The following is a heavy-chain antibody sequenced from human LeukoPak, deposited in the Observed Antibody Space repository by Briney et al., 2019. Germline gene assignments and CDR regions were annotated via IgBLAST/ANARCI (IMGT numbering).Heavy chain of an antibody. D-gene: IGHD2-15*01. J-gene: IGHJ3*02. Sequence: ASVKVSCKASGYTFTSYGISWVRQAPGQGLEWMGWISAYNGNTNYAQKLQGRVTMTTDTSTSTAYMELRSLRSDDTAVYCCARDGPYCSGGSCYSGGAFDIWGQGTMVTVSS. CDR3: ARDGPYCSGGSCYSGGAFDI. V-gene: IGHV1-18*01. CDR1: GYTFTSYG. CDR2: ISAYNGNT.